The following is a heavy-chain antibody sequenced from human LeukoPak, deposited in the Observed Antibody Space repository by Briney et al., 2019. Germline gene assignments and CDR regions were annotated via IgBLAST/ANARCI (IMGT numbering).Heavy chain of an antibody. CDR2: IYTSGST. Sequence: SATLSLTCTVSGGSISSYYWSWLRQPAGKGLEWIGRIYTSGSTNYNPSLKNRVTMSVDTSKNQFSLKLSSVTAADTAVYYCARSIVGATPWFDPWGQGTLVTVSS. CDR1: GGSISSYY. J-gene: IGHJ5*02. D-gene: IGHD1-26*01. V-gene: IGHV4-4*07. CDR3: ARSIVGATPWFDP.